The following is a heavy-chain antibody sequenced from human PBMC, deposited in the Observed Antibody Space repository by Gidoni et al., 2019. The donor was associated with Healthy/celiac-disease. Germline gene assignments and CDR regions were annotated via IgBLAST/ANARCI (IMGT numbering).Heavy chain of an antibody. CDR3: AGWGGYCSSTSCPDAEYFQH. V-gene: IGHV5-51*01. Sequence: EVQLVQSGAEVKKPGESLKISCKGSGYSFTSYWIGWVRQMPGKGLEWMGIIYPGDSDTRYSPSFQGQVTISADKSISTAYLQWSSLKASDTAMYYCAGWGGYCSSTSCPDAEYFQHWGQGTLVTVSS. D-gene: IGHD2-2*01. CDR2: IYPGDSDT. J-gene: IGHJ1*01. CDR1: GYSFTSYW.